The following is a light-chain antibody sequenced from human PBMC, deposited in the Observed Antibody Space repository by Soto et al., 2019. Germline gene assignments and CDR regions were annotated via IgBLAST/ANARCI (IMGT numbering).Light chain of an antibody. J-gene: IGLJ2*01. V-gene: IGLV1-40*01. CDR2: GNS. CDR3: QSYDTSRSGRVV. Sequence: QSVLTQPPSVSGAPGQRVTISCTGSSSNIGARYDVHWYQQLPGTAPKLLIYGNSNRPSGVPDRFSGSKSGTSASLAITGLQAEDEADYYCQSYDTSRSGRVVFGGGTKLTVL. CDR1: SSNIGARYD.